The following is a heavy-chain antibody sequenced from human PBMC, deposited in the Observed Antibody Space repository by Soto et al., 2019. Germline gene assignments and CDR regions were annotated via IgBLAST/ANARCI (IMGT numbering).Heavy chain of an antibody. J-gene: IGHJ3*02. Sequence: PGGSLRLSCAASGFTFSSYAMSWVRQAPGKGLEWVSAISGSGGSTYYADSVKGRFTISRDNSKNTLYLQMNSLRAEDTAVYYCATANGVGATTSAAFDIWGKGTMVTVSS. CDR2: ISGSGGST. CDR3: ATANGVGATTSAAFDI. CDR1: GFTFSSYA. D-gene: IGHD1-26*01. V-gene: IGHV3-23*01.